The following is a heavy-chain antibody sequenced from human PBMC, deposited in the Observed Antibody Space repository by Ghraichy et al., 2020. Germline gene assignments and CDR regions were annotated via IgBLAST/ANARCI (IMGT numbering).Heavy chain of an antibody. CDR3: AREGYYYDSSGYYPTCDY. CDR2: ISSSSTI. D-gene: IGHD3-22*01. J-gene: IGHJ4*02. Sequence: GESLNISCAASGFTFSSYSMNWVRQAPGKGLEWVSYISSSSTIYYADSVKGRFTISRDNAKNSLYLQMNSLRDEDTAVYYCAREGYYYDSSGYYPTCDYWGQGTLVTVSS. CDR1: GFTFSSYS. V-gene: IGHV3-48*02.